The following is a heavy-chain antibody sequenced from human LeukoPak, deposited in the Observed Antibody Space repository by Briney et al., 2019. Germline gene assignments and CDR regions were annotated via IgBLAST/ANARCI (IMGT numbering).Heavy chain of an antibody. CDR1: GYTFTGYY. CDR2: INPNSGGT. D-gene: IGHD5-18*01. CDR3: ATSRRDTAMGALDY. V-gene: IGHV1-2*04. J-gene: IGHJ4*02. Sequence: GASVKVSCKASGYTFTGYYMHWVRQAPGQGLEWMGWINPNSGGTNYAQKFQGWVTMTRDTSISTAYMELSRLRSDDTAVYYCATSRRDTAMGALDYWGQGTLVTVSS.